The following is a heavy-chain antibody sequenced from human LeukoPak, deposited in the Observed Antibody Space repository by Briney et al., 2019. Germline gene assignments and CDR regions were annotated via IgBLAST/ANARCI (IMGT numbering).Heavy chain of an antibody. Sequence: ASVKVSCKASGYTFTNYAIHWVRQAPGQRLEWMGWTNADKGYTKYSQSFQGRVTITRDTSASTVYMELSGLRSDDTAIFYCARGQYYDSTGYDDLWYFDLWGRGTLVTVSS. CDR2: TNADKGYT. CDR1: GYTFTNYA. V-gene: IGHV1-3*01. J-gene: IGHJ2*01. D-gene: IGHD3-16*01. CDR3: ARGQYYDSTGYDDLWYFDL.